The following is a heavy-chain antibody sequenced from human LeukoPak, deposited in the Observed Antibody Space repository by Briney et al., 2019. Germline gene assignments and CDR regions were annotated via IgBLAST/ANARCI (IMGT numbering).Heavy chain of an antibody. V-gene: IGHV1-18*01. CDR3: SRVLDILTGYYIDY. Sequence: ASVKVSCKASAYTFTSYGISWVRHAPGQGLEWMGWISAYNGNTNYAQKLQGRVTMTTDTSTSTAYMELRSLRSDDTAVYYCSRVLDILTGYYIDYWGQGTLVTVSS. CDR1: AYTFTSYG. J-gene: IGHJ4*02. CDR2: ISAYNGNT. D-gene: IGHD3-9*01.